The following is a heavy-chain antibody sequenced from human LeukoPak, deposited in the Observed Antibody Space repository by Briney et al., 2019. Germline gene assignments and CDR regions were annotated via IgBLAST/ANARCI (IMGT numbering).Heavy chain of an antibody. CDR1: GFTFRNCG. V-gene: IGHV3-23*01. J-gene: IGHJ3*02. CDR2: MSGSGDSS. Sequence: PGGSLRLSCVASGFTFRNCGMTWVRQAPGKGLEWVSAMSGSGDSSYYADSVKGRFTISRDISKNTLYLQMNSLGVEDTAVYYCAKNKWERSGAFDIWGQGTMVTVSS. D-gene: IGHD1-26*01. CDR3: AKNKWERSGAFDI.